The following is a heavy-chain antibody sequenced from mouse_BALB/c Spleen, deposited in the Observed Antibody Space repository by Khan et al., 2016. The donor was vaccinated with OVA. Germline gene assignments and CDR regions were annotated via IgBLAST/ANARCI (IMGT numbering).Heavy chain of an antibody. D-gene: IGHD2-3*01. CDR1: GFSLTTYG. Sequence: QVQLKESGPGLVAPSQSLSITCTVSGFSLTTYGVHLVRQPPGKGLEWLVVIWSDVCTNYNSVLKSRLSISKDNSKSQVFLKMNSLQTDDTAMYYCARWFDGYSSLYAMDYWGQGTSVTVSS. V-gene: IGHV2-6*02. CDR3: ARWFDGYSSLYAMDY. J-gene: IGHJ4*01. CDR2: IWSDVCT.